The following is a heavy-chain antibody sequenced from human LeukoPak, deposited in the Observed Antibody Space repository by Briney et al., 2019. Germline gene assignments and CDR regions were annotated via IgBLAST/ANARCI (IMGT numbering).Heavy chain of an antibody. Sequence: GGSLRLSCAASGLTLSSYAMSWVRQAPGKGLEWVSSISGSGGDTHYADSVKGRFTISRDNSKNTLYLQMNSLRAEDTALYYCAKLYYDSWSGYPYYFDYWGQGTLVTVSS. V-gene: IGHV3-23*01. CDR2: ISGSGGDT. D-gene: IGHD3-3*01. CDR1: GLTLSSYA. J-gene: IGHJ4*02. CDR3: AKLYYDSWSGYPYYFDY.